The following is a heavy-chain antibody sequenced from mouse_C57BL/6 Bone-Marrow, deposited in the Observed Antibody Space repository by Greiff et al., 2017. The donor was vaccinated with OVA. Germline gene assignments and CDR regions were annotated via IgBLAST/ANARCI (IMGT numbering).Heavy chain of an antibody. V-gene: IGHV5-9*01. D-gene: IGHD2-3*01. CDR3: ARDGYYPYYFDY. J-gene: IGHJ2*01. CDR1: GFTFSSYT. Sequence: EVKVVESGGGLVKPGGSLNLSCAASGFTFSSYTMSWVRQTPEKRLEWVATISGGGGNTYYPDSVKGRFTISRDNAKNTLYLQMSSLRSEDTALYYCARDGYYPYYFDYWGQGTTLTVSS. CDR2: ISGGGGNT.